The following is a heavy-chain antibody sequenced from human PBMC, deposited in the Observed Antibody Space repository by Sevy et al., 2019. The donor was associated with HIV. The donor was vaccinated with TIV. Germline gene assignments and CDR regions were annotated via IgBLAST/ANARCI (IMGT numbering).Heavy chain of an antibody. CDR1: GFTFSSYW. CDR3: ARWRGAQSEFDY. J-gene: IGHJ4*02. D-gene: IGHD3-3*01. Sequence: GGSLRLSCAASGFTFSSYWMSWVRQAPGKGLEWVADIKKDGSVKLYADAVKGRFTISRDNAENSVDLQMKSLRAEDTPVYFCARWRGAQSEFDYWGQGTRVTVSS. CDR2: IKKDGSVK. V-gene: IGHV3-7*01.